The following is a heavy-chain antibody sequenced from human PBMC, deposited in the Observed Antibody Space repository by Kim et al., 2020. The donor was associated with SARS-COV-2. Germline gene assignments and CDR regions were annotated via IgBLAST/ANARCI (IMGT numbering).Heavy chain of an antibody. J-gene: IGHJ4*02. V-gene: IGHV3-11*06. Sequence: RHYADAVKGRVTITRYKDKNALSLQMKSLRAEDTAVYYCARESDVAGNDYWGQGSLVTVSS. D-gene: IGHD6-19*01. CDR3: ARESDVAGNDY. CDR2: R.